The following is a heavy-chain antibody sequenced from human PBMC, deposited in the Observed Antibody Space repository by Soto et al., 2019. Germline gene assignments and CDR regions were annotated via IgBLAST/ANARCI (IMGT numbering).Heavy chain of an antibody. J-gene: IGHJ4*02. CDR2: FDPEDGET. CDR3: ATVSPTMIAALDY. CDR1: GYTLTELS. V-gene: IGHV1-24*01. D-gene: IGHD3-22*01. Sequence: ASVKVSCKVSGYTLTELSMHWVRQAPGKGLEWMGGFDPEDGETIYAQKSQGRVTMTEDTSTDTAYMELSSLRSEDTAVYYCATVSPTMIAALDYWGQGTLVTVSS.